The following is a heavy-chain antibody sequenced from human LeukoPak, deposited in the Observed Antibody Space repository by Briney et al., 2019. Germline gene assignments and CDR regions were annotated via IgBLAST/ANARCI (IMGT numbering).Heavy chain of an antibody. Sequence: GGSLRLSCAASGFNFYIYAMSWVRQAPGKGLEWVSSISGSGENTYYADSVKGRQTLPRENAKNKLYLQTNTLRAEDTAVYYCVKDWSDEAKCGADCLEYWGQGTLVTVSS. D-gene: IGHD2-21*02. CDR1: GFNFYIYA. CDR3: VKDWSDEAKCGADCLEY. CDR2: ISGSGENT. J-gene: IGHJ4*02. V-gene: IGHV3-23*01.